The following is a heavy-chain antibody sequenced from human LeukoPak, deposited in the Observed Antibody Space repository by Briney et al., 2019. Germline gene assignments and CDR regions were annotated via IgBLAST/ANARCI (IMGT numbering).Heavy chain of an antibody. Sequence: LAGGSLRLSCAASGLTFSSYGMHWVRQAPDKGLEWVAFIRSDGSTKYYADSVKGRFTISRDNSKNTLYLQMNSLRDDDTAVYYCAKREPWYGSSGGVDYWGQGTLVTVSS. CDR1: GLTFSSYG. J-gene: IGHJ4*02. CDR3: AKREPWYGSSGGVDY. CDR2: IRSDGSTK. D-gene: IGHD6-13*01. V-gene: IGHV3-30*02.